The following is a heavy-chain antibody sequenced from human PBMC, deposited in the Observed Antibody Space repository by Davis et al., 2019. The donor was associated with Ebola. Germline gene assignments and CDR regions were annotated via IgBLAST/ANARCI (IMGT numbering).Heavy chain of an antibody. V-gene: IGHV3-30-3*01. CDR3: ARNPLARFMGGVSSGWSLVA. D-gene: IGHD6-19*01. CDR1: GFTFNNYA. Sequence: GESLKISCAVSGFTFNNYAMHWVRQAPGKGPEWVALISYDGINKFYADSVKGRFTISRDNSKNTLYLQTDSLRAEDTAVYYCARNPLARFMGGVSSGWSLVAWGQGALVTVSS. J-gene: IGHJ4*02. CDR2: ISYDGINK.